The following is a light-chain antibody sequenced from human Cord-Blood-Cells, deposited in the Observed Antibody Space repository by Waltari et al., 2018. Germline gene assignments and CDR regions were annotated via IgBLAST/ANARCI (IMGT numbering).Light chain of an antibody. CDR1: SSNIGSNT. CDR2: SNN. V-gene: IGLV1-44*01. J-gene: IGLJ3*02. Sequence: QSVLTQPPSASGTPGQRVTISCSGSSSNIGSNTVNWYQQLPGTAPKLPLYSNNRRPSGVPARFSGSKSGTSASLAISGLQSEDEADYYCAAWDDSLNGWVFGGGTKLTVL. CDR3: AAWDDSLNGWV.